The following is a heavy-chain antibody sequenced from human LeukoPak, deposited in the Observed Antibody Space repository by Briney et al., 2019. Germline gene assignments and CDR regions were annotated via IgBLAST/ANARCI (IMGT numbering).Heavy chain of an antibody. J-gene: IGHJ6*02. CDR3: ARVGAISREPYYYYGMDV. CDR2: IYYSGST. Sequence: TSETLSLTCTVSGGSISSYYWSWIRQPPGKGLEWIGYIYYSGSTNYNPSLKSRVTISVDTSKNQFSLKLSPVTAADTAVYYCARVGAISREPYYYYGMDVWGQGTTVTVSS. D-gene: IGHD1-14*01. CDR1: GGSISSYY. V-gene: IGHV4-59*01.